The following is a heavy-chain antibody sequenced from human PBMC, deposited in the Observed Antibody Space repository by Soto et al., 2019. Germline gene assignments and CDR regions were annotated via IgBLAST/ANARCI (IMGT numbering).Heavy chain of an antibody. CDR1: GAALSATGVD. J-gene: IGHJ5*02. D-gene: IGHD6-13*01. Sequence: GPTQVNPKLPLSLTCPFSGAALSATGVDVCLIHQPPGEALEWLALIYWNDERRYNPSLQSRLTISKDTSKNLVVLTMTNMDPVDKATYYCAHDWSGYRTTPYWLEPWGQGTLVTVSS. CDR2: IYWNDER. CDR3: AHDWSGYRTTPYWLEP. V-gene: IGHV2-5*01.